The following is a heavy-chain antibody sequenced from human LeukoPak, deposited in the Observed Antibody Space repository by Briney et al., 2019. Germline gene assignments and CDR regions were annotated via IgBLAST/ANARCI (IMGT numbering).Heavy chain of an antibody. V-gene: IGHV3-23*01. CDR1: GFTFSRNA. CDR3: ARAGGWGYSSSSGYYFDY. Sequence: PGGSVRLSCAASGFTFSRNAMTWVRQAPGKGLEWVSAISGSGRNTYYSDSVKDRFTISRDNAKNSLYLQMNSLRAEDTAVYYCARAGGWGYSSSSGYYFDYWGQGTLVTVSS. CDR2: ISGSGRNT. D-gene: IGHD6-6*01. J-gene: IGHJ4*02.